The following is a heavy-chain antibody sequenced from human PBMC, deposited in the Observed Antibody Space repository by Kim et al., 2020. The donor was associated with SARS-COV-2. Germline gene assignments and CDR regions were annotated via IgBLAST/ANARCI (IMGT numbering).Heavy chain of an antibody. J-gene: IGHJ4*02. D-gene: IGHD2-8*02. Sequence: ADAVKCRFTISREKAKNSLYLQMNSMRDEDTAVYYCARDLIWTGGLYTDYWGQGTLVTVSS. V-gene: IGHV3-48*02. CDR3: ARDLIWTGGLYTDY.